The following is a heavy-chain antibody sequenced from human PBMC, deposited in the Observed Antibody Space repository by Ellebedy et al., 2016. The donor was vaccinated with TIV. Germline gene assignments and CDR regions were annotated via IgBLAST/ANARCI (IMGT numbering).Heavy chain of an antibody. D-gene: IGHD6-19*01. Sequence: GESLKISCAASGFTFSSYGMHWVRQAPGEGLEWVAVIWYDGSNKYYADSVKGRFTISRDNSKNTLYLQMNSLRAEDTAVYYCAKEGGGSGWKFDYWGQGTLVTVSS. CDR2: IWYDGSNK. CDR3: AKEGGGSGWKFDY. V-gene: IGHV3-33*06. CDR1: GFTFSSYG. J-gene: IGHJ4*02.